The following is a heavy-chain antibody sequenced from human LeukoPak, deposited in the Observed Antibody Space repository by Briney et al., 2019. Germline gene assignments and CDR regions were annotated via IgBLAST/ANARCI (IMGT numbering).Heavy chain of an antibody. D-gene: IGHD3-10*01. Sequence: GGSLRLSCAASGFTFSSYWMSWVRQAPGKGLEWVANIKQDGSEKYYVDSVKGRFTISRDNAKNSLYLQMNSLRAEDTAVYYRARVTGSGSLGSYPYWGRGTLVTVSS. V-gene: IGHV3-7*01. CDR1: GFTFSSYW. CDR2: IKQDGSEK. CDR3: ARVTGSGSLGSYPY. J-gene: IGHJ4*02.